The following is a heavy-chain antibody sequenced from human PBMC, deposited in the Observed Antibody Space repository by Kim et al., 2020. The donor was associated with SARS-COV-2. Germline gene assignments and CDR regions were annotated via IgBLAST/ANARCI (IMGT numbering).Heavy chain of an antibody. Sequence: GGSLRLSCAASGFTFSSYWMSWVRQAPGKGLEWVANIKQDGSEKYYVDSVKGRFTISRDNAKNSLYPQMNSLRAEDTAVYYCARDVTPPRHMVRGVISDYWGQGTLVTVSS. CDR1: GFTFSSYW. CDR2: IKQDGSEK. J-gene: IGHJ4*02. CDR3: ARDVTPPRHMVRGVISDY. D-gene: IGHD3-10*01. V-gene: IGHV3-7*01.